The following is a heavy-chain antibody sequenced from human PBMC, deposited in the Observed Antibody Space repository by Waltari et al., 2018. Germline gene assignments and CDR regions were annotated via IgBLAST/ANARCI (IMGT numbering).Heavy chain of an antibody. CDR1: GGPISSGRSY. Sequence: QVQLQESGPGLVKPSQTLSLPCTVSGGPISSGRSYWSWIRQPAGKGLEWIGRIYTSGSTNYNPSLKSRVTISVDTSKNQFSLKLSSVTAADTAVYYCARSPTVNRYGMDVWGQGTTVTVSS. CDR2: IYTSGST. V-gene: IGHV4-61*02. CDR3: ARSPTVNRYGMDV. D-gene: IGHD4-17*01. J-gene: IGHJ6*02.